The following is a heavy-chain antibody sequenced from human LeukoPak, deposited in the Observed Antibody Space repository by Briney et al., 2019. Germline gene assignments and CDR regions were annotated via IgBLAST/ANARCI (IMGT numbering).Heavy chain of an antibody. D-gene: IGHD6-19*01. CDR1: GYTFTGYD. CDR2: INPNSGGT. V-gene: IGHV1-2*02. J-gene: IGHJ5*02. Sequence: ASVKVSCKAAGYTFTGYDMHWVRQAPGQGREWMGWINPNSGGTNYAQKFQGRVTMTRDTSISTAYMELSRLRSAATAVYSCARPVAVAGTELGFDPWGPGTLVTVSS. CDR3: ARPVAVAGTELGFDP.